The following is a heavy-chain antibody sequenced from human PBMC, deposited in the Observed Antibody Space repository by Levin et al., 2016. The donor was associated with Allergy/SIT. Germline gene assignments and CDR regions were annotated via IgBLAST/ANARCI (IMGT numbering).Heavy chain of an antibody. V-gene: IGHV4-61*01. CDR1: SGSVSSGNYY. J-gene: IGHJ5*02. CDR3: VRGLTTGNWFDP. Sequence: SETLSLTCTVSSGSVSSGNYYWSWIRQPPGKGLEWIGYIYYTGSTNYNPSLKSRVTISVDTSKNQFSLRLSSVTAADTAVYYCVRGLTTGNWFDPWGQGTLVTVSS. D-gene: IGHD4-11*01. CDR2: IYYTGST.